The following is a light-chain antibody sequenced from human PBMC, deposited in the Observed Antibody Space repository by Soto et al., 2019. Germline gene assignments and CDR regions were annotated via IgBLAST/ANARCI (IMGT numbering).Light chain of an antibody. J-gene: IGLJ2*01. CDR3: QSADSSGTYEV. V-gene: IGLV3-25*02. Sequence: SYELTQPPSVSVSPGQTARITCSGDALPKQYAYWYQQKPGQAPVLVIYKDTERPSGIPERFSGSGSGTTVTLTISGVQAEDEADYYCQSADSSGTYEVFGGGTKLTVL. CDR1: ALPKQY. CDR2: KDT.